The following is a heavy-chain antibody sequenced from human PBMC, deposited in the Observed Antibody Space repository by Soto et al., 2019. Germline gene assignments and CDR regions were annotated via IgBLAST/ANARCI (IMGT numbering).Heavy chain of an antibody. J-gene: IGHJ4*02. CDR3: ARAVDDSSGYPFDY. CDR2: INHSGST. Sequence: SETLSLTCAVYGGSFSGYYWSWIRQPPGKGLEWIGEINHSGSTNYNPSLKSRVTISVDTSKNQFSLKLSSVTAADTAVYYCARAVDDSSGYPFDYWGQGTLVTVSS. CDR1: GGSFSGYY. V-gene: IGHV4-34*01. D-gene: IGHD3-22*01.